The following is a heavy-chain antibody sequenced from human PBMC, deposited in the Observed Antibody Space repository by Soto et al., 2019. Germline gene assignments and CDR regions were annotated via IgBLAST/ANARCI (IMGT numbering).Heavy chain of an antibody. CDR3: ATPGGYCSGGSCYSDAFDI. CDR1: GYSFTSYW. D-gene: IGHD2-15*01. CDR2: IYPGDSDT. J-gene: IGHJ3*02. V-gene: IGHV5-51*01. Sequence: GESLKISCKGSGYSFTSYWIGWVRQMPGKGLEWMGIIYPGDSDTRYSPSFQGQVTISADKSISTAYLQWSSLKASDTTMYYCATPGGYCSGGSCYSDAFDIWGQGTMVTVSS.